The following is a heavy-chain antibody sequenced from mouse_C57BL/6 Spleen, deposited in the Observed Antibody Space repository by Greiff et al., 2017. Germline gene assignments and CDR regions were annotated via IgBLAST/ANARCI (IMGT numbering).Heavy chain of an antibody. CDR2: IAPEDGET. Sequence: EVQLQQSGAELVKPGASVKLSCTASGFNIKGYYMPWVQQRTDKGLEWIGRIAPEDGETKYAPKFQGMATITADPTSNTAYLQLSSLTSEDTAVYYLALYDGSSYPFGYVDVWGTGTTVTVSS. J-gene: IGHJ1*03. V-gene: IGHV14-2*01. D-gene: IGHD1-1*01. CDR1: GFNIKGYY. CDR3: ALYDGSSYPFGYVDV.